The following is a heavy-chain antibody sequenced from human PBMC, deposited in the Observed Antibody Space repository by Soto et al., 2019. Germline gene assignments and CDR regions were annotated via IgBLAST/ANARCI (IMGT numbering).Heavy chain of an antibody. CDR1: GGSISSSY. J-gene: IGHJ4*02. Sequence: PSETLSITCPVSGGSISSSYWSWIRQPPGKGLEWIGYIYYSGSTNYNPSLKSRVTISVDTSKNQFSLKLSSVTAADTAVYYCARATGVGYYYDSSGYYGYWGQGTLVTVSS. CDR2: IYYSGST. CDR3: ARATGVGYYYDSSGYYGY. D-gene: IGHD3-22*01. V-gene: IGHV4-59*12.